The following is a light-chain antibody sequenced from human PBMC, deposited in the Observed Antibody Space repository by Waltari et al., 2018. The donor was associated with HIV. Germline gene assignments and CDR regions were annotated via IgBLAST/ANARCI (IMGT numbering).Light chain of an antibody. CDR3: QVYDSPTEHVV. Sequence: SYLLTQPPSISVAPGQLATVTCAGDPIGRQSVHWYQHRPGQAPILVIFRNSGRPPGIPERFSGSNSGTAATLTISRVEAGDEADYYCQVYDSPTEHVVFGGGTKLTVL. V-gene: IGLV3-21*01. J-gene: IGLJ2*01. CDR2: RNS. CDR1: PIGRQS.